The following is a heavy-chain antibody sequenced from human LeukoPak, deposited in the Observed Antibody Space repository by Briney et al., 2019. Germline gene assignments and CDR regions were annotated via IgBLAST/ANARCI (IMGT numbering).Heavy chain of an antibody. CDR1: GGTFSSYA. CDR2: IIPIFGTA. J-gene: IGHJ5*02. V-gene: IGHV1-69*05. CDR3: ARAETGPTSRVWFDP. D-gene: IGHD7-27*01. Sequence: SVKVSCKASGGTFSSYAISWVRQAPGQGLEWMVGIIPIFGTANYAQKFQGRVTITTDESTSTAYMELSSLRSEDTAVYYCARAETGPTSRVWFDPWGPGTLVTASS.